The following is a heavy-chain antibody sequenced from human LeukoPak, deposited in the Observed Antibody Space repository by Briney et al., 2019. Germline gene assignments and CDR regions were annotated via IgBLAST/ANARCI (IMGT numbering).Heavy chain of an antibody. V-gene: IGHV4-34*01. J-gene: IGHJ6*03. CDR1: GGSFSGYY. Sequence: SETLSLTCAVYGGSFSGYYWSWIRQPPGKGLEWIGEINHSGSTNYNPSLKSRVTISVDTSKNQFSLKVSSVTAADTAVYYCARRLTYYPVLTGYYNSYYMDVWGKGTTVTVSS. CDR3: ARRLTYYPVLTGYYNSYYMDV. D-gene: IGHD3-9*01. CDR2: INHSGST.